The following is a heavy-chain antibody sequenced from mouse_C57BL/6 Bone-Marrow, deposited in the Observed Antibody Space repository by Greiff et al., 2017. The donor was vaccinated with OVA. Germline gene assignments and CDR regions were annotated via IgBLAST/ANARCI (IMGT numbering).Heavy chain of an antibody. Sequence: VQLQQSGAELVRPGASVQLSCKASGYTFPDYYISWVKQRPGQGLEWIARIYPGSGNFYYNEQFKGKATLTAEKSSSTAYMQLSCLTSDDSAVYFCARSERVRDYFDYWGQGTTLTGSS. CDR2: IYPGSGNF. D-gene: IGHD2-1*01. CDR3: ARSERVRDYFDY. V-gene: IGHV1-76*01. J-gene: IGHJ2*01. CDR1: GYTFPDYY.